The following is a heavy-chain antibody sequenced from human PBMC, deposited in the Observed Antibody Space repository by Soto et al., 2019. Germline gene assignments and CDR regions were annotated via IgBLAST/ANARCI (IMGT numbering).Heavy chain of an antibody. CDR1: GDSISTYY. V-gene: IGHV4-59*01. D-gene: IGHD3-22*01. Sequence: SETLSLTCTVSGDSISTYYWSWIRQPPGKGLERIAYIYYTGNTYYNPSLKSRVTISMGTSKNQFSLKLSSVTAADTAVYYCARYYYDSSGYYYGWFDPWGQGTLVTVSS. CDR2: IYYTGNT. CDR3: ARYYYDSSGYYYGWFDP. J-gene: IGHJ5*02.